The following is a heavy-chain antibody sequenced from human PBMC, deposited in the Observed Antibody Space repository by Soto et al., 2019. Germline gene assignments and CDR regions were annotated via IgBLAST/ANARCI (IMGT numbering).Heavy chain of an antibody. Sequence: KTSETLSLTCAVSGGSISSGGYSWSWIRQPPGKGLEWIGYIYHSGSTYYNPSLKSRVTISVDRSKNQFSLKLSSVTAADTAVYYCARTLELRYFDYWGQGTLVTVSS. CDR3: ARTLELRYFDY. D-gene: IGHD3-9*01. V-gene: IGHV4-30-2*01. J-gene: IGHJ4*02. CDR1: GGSISSGGYS. CDR2: IYHSGST.